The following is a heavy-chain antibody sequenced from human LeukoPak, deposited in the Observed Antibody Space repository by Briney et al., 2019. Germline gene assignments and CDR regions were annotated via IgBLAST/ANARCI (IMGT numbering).Heavy chain of an antibody. J-gene: IGHJ4*02. CDR1: GFTFSSYA. D-gene: IGHD6-13*01. CDR3: AKARALGSSWSTPIDY. Sequence: SGGSLRLSCAASGFTFSSYAMSWVRQAPGKGLEWVSAISGSGGSTYYADSVTGRFTISRDNSKNTLYLQMNSLRAEDTAVYYCAKARALGSSWSTPIDYWGQGTLVTVSS. V-gene: IGHV3-23*01. CDR2: ISGSGGST.